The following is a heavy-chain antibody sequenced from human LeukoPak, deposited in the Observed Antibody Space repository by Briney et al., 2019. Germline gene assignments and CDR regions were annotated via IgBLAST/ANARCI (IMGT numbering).Heavy chain of an antibody. CDR3: ARQSTYHYDSSGPDY. Sequence: PGGSLRLSCAASGFTFSTYSMNWVRQAPGKGLEWISYISGSGTTIYYADSVKGRFIISRDNPENSLYLQMNSLRAEDTAVYYCARQSTYHYDSSGPDYWGQGTLVTVSS. J-gene: IGHJ4*02. CDR2: ISGSGTTI. V-gene: IGHV3-48*01. CDR1: GFTFSTYS. D-gene: IGHD3-22*01.